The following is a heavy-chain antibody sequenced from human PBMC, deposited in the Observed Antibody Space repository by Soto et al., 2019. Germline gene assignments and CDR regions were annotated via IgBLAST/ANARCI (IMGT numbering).Heavy chain of an antibody. D-gene: IGHD3-22*01. Sequence: ASVKVSCKASGYTFTSYGISWVRQAPGQGLEWMGWISAYNGNTNYAQKLQGRVTMTTDTSKSIAYLQMNSLKTEDTAVYYCTRDDGYDISGYIVDYWGQGTLVTVSS. J-gene: IGHJ4*02. V-gene: IGHV1-18*01. CDR1: GYTFTSYG. CDR3: TRDDGYDISGYIVDY. CDR2: ISAYNGNT.